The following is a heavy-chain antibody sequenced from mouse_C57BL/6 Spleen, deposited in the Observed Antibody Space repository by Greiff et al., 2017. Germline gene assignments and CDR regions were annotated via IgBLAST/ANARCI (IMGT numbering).Heavy chain of an antibody. Sequence: VQLQQSGAELVRPGASVTLSCKASGYTFTDYEMHWVKQTPVHGLEWIGAIDPETGGTAYNQKFKGNAILTADKSSSTAYMELRSLTSEDAAVYYCTRWREDWYFDVWGTGTTVTVSS. CDR2: IDPETGGT. V-gene: IGHV1-15*01. J-gene: IGHJ1*03. CDR3: TRWREDWYFDV. CDR1: GYTFTDYE.